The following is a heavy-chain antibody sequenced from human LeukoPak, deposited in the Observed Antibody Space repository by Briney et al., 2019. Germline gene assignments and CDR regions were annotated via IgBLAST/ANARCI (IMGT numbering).Heavy chain of an antibody. Sequence: GGSLRLSCAASGFTFSSYAMSWVRQAPGKGLEWVSAISGSGGSTYYADSVKGRFTISRDNSKNTLYLQMNSLRAEDTAVYYRAKDPGDTYYYGSGGDAFDIWGQGTMVTVSS. CDR3: AKDPGDTYYYGSGGDAFDI. J-gene: IGHJ3*02. CDR2: ISGSGGST. D-gene: IGHD3-10*01. CDR1: GFTFSSYA. V-gene: IGHV3-23*01.